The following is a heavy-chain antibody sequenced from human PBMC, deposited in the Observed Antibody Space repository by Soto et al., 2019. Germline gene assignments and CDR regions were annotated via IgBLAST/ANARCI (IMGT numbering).Heavy chain of an antibody. CDR2: IIPIFGTA. Sequence: ASVKVSCKASGGTFSSYAISWVRQAPGQGLEWMGGIIPIFGTANYAQKFQGRVTITADESTSTAYMELSSLRSEDTAVYYCARGGTVVVVAATRAFGIWGRGTMVTV. CDR3: ARGGTVVVVAATRAFGI. D-gene: IGHD2-15*01. J-gene: IGHJ3*02. V-gene: IGHV1-69*13. CDR1: GGTFSSYA.